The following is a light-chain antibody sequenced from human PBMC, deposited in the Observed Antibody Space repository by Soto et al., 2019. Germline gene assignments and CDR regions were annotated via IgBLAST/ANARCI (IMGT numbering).Light chain of an antibody. J-gene: IGKJ1*01. Sequence: EVVMTQSPATLSVSPGERATLSCRASQSVYSNLAWYQEKPGQAPRLLIYGASTRATGIAARFSGSGSGTEFTLTISSLQPEDFAVYYCQQFNDWPRTFGQGTKVDI. CDR3: QQFNDWPRT. V-gene: IGKV3-15*01. CDR1: QSVYSN. CDR2: GAS.